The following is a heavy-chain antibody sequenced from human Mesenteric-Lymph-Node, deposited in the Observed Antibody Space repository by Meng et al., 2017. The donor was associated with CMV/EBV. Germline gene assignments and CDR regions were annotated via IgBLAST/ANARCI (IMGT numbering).Heavy chain of an antibody. Sequence: GGSLRLSCAASGFTFSSYAMIWVRQAPGKGLEWVSTISSGGDATYYADSVKGRFTISRDNSRNTLYLHMNSLRAEDTAVFYCARPTYYSDGGDYYYWGQGTLVTVSS. J-gene: IGHJ4*02. CDR1: GFTFSSYA. D-gene: IGHD3-22*01. CDR2: ISSGGDAT. V-gene: IGHV3-23*01. CDR3: ARPTYYSDGGDYYY.